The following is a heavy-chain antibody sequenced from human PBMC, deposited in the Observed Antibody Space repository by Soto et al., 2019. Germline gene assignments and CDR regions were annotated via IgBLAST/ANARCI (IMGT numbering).Heavy chain of an antibody. CDR3: AKDVSDYGDYALLY. J-gene: IGHJ4*02. D-gene: IGHD4-17*01. V-gene: IGHV3-30*18. CDR2: ISYDGSNK. CDR1: GFTFSSYG. Sequence: GGSLRLSCAASGFTFSSYGMHWVRQAPGKGLEWVAVISYDGSNKYYADSVKGRFTISRDNSKNTLYLQMNSLRAEDTAVYYCAKDVSDYGDYALLYWGQGTLVTVSS.